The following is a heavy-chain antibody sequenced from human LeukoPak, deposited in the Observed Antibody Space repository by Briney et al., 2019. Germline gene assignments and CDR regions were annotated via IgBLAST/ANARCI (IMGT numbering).Heavy chain of an antibody. Sequence: GGSLRLSCAASGFTLSNYSMNWVRQAPGKGLEWVSSISSSSSYIYYADSVKGRFTISRDNAKNSLYLQMNSLRVEDTAVYYCARDLRSRIGSGWYYFDYWGQGTLVTVSS. V-gene: IGHV3-21*01. CDR3: ARDLRSRIGSGWYYFDY. CDR2: ISSSSSYI. J-gene: IGHJ4*02. CDR1: GFTLSNYS. D-gene: IGHD6-19*01.